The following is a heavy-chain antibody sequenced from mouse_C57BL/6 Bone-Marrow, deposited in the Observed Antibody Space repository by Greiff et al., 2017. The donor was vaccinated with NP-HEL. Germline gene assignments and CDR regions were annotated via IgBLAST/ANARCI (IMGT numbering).Heavy chain of an antibody. CDR3: ARADIYSNYDAMDY. D-gene: IGHD2-5*01. Sequence: DVMLVESGPGLAKSWQTLSLTCSITGYSISGVYWNWIRKFPGNKLEYMGDIRYSGSTYYNPSIKSGISITTDTSKNQYYLQVNSVTAEDTATYDSARADIYSNYDAMDYWGQGTSVTVSS. V-gene: IGHV3-8*01. CDR2: IRYSGST. CDR1: GYSISGVY. J-gene: IGHJ4*01.